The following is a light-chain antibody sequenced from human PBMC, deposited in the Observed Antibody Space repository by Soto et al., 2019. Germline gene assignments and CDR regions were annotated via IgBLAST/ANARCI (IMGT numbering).Light chain of an antibody. CDR2: TAS. Sequence: DIQLTQSPSFLSASVGDRVTITCRASQGISSYLAWYQQKPGKAPKLLIYTASTLKSGVPSRFSGSGSGTEFTLTISSLQPEDFATYYCQQLISYPHTFGGGTNVEIK. CDR3: QQLISYPHT. CDR1: QGISSY. J-gene: IGKJ4*01. V-gene: IGKV1-9*01.